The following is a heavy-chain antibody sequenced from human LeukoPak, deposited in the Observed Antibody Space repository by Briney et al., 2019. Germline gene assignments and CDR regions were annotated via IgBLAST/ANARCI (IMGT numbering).Heavy chain of an antibody. CDR1: GFTFSTHP. J-gene: IGHJ4*02. D-gene: IGHD2-15*01. CDR3: TKRGAYGSGRSYFFEF. Sequence: GGSLRLSCAASGFTFSTHPMSWARQAPGKGLEWVSTISDTGVDTFYANSVKGRFAISRDNFKNMLYLQMNDLRAEDTAVYYCTKRGAYGSGRSYFFEFWGQGTLVTVSS. V-gene: IGHV3-23*01. CDR2: ISDTGVDT.